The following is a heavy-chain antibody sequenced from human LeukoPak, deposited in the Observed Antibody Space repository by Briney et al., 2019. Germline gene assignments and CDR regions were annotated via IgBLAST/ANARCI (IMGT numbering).Heavy chain of an antibody. CDR2: ISSNGGST. Sequence: GGSLRLSCSASGFTFSSYAMHWVRQAPGKGLEYVSAISSNGGSTYYADSVKGRFTTSRDNSKNTLYLQMSSLRAEDTAVYYCVKSRVVVAANDAFDIWGQGTMVTVSS. J-gene: IGHJ3*02. CDR1: GFTFSSYA. V-gene: IGHV3-64D*06. D-gene: IGHD2-15*01. CDR3: VKSRVVVAANDAFDI.